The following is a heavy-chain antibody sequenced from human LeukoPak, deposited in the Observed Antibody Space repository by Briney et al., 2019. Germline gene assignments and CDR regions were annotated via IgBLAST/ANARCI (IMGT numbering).Heavy chain of an antibody. Sequence: ASVKVSCKASGYTFTGYYMHWVRQAPGQGLEWMGWINPNSGGTNYAQKFQGRVTMTRDTSISTAYMELSRLRSDDTVVYYCASQGYCTNGVCPTIIYNWFDPWGQGTLVTVSS. CDR1: GYTFTGYY. D-gene: IGHD2-8*01. V-gene: IGHV1-2*02. CDR2: INPNSGGT. J-gene: IGHJ5*02. CDR3: ASQGYCTNGVCPTIIYNWFDP.